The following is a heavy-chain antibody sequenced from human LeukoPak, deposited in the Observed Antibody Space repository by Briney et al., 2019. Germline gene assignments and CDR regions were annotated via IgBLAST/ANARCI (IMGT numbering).Heavy chain of an antibody. CDR3: ARDGAGIFGVVHDY. J-gene: IGHJ4*02. CDR2: IKQDGSEK. D-gene: IGHD3-3*01. Sequence: GGSLRLSCAASGFIYSDYWMSWVRQTPGKGLEWVANIKQDGSEKYYVDSVKGRFTISRDNAKNSLYLQMNSLRAEDTAVYYCARDGAGIFGVVHDYWGQGTLVTVSS. CDR1: GFIYSDYW. V-gene: IGHV3-7*01.